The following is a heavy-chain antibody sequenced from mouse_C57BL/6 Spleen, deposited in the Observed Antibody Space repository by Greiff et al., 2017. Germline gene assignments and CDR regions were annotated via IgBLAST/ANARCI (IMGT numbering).Heavy chain of an antibody. CDR1: GYTFTDYY. Sequence: VQLQQSGPVLVKPGASVKMSCKASGYTFTDYYMNWVKQSHGKSLEWIGVINPYNGGTSYNQKFKGKATLTVDKSSSTAYMELNSLTSEDSAVYYCARNLYGSRSPYFDYWGQGTTLTVSS. CDR2: INPYNGGT. V-gene: IGHV1-19*01. J-gene: IGHJ2*01. D-gene: IGHD1-1*01. CDR3: ARNLYGSRSPYFDY.